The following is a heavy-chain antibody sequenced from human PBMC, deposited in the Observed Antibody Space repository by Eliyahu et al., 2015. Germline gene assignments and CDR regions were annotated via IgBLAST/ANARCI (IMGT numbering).Heavy chain of an antibody. V-gene: IGHV1-18*04. Sequence: QGQLVQSGAEVKKPGASVKVSCKASDYTFTSHGSTWVRQAPGQGLEWMGWISPHNGKTIYAQKLQGRVIITTDTSTNTVFMELRTLRSDDTAVYYCARVSTKEDWGLLDMWGQGTMVIVSS. D-gene: IGHD5/OR15-5a*01. CDR2: ISPHNGKT. CDR1: DYTFTSHG. J-gene: IGHJ3*02. CDR3: ARVSTKEDWGLLDM.